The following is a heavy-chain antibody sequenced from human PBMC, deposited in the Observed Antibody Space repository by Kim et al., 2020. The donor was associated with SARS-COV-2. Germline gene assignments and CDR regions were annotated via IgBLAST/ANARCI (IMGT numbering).Heavy chain of an antibody. D-gene: IGHD3-3*01. CDR2: IYYSGST. CDR1: GGSISSSSYY. CDR3: ARQAVYYDFWSGHPSGAFDI. Sequence: SETLSLTCTVSGGSISSSSYYWGWIRQPPGKGLEWIGSIYYSGSTYYNPSLKSRVTISVDTSKNQFSLKLSSVTAADTAVYYCARQAVYYDFWSGHPSGAFDIWGQGTMVTVSS. V-gene: IGHV4-39*01. J-gene: IGHJ3*02.